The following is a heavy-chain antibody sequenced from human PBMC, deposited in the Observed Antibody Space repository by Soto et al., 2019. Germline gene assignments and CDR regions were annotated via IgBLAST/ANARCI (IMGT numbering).Heavy chain of an antibody. D-gene: IGHD3-22*01. Sequence: PGGSLRLSCAASGFTSSSYAMSWVRQAPGKGLEWVSGISGSGGSTYYADSVKGRFIISRDHSKNTLYVHMNSMRAEDTAVYYCAKEYYYDSSGDDAFDIWGQGTMVTVSS. CDR2: ISGSGGST. CDR1: GFTSSSYA. J-gene: IGHJ3*02. CDR3: AKEYYYDSSGDDAFDI. V-gene: IGHV3-23*01.